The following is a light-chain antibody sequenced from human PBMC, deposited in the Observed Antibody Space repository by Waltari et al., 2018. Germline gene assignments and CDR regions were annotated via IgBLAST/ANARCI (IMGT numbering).Light chain of an antibody. J-gene: IGLJ6*01. V-gene: IGLV2-14*03. Sequence: QSALTQPASVSGSPGQSITISCTGTSSDVGGYNYVSWYQQHPGKAPKLMIYDVSNRPSGVSNRFSGSKSGNTASLTISGLQAEDEADYYCSSYTSSPWFGSGTKVTVL. CDR1: SSDVGGYNY. CDR2: DVS. CDR3: SSYTSSPW.